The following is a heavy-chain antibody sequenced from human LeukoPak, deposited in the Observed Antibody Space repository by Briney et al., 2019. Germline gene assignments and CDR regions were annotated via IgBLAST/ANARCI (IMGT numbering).Heavy chain of an antibody. CDR2: ISSSGSTI. V-gene: IGHV3-48*03. CDR1: GFTFSSYE. D-gene: IGHD2-2*01. CDR3: AREGYCSSTSCYGVLNFDY. Sequence: PGGSLRLSCAASGFTFSSYEMNWVRQAPGKGLEWVSYISSSGSTIYYADSVKGRFTISRDNAKNSLYLQMNSLRAEDTAVYYCAREGYCSSTSCYGVLNFDYWGQGTLVTVSS. J-gene: IGHJ4*02.